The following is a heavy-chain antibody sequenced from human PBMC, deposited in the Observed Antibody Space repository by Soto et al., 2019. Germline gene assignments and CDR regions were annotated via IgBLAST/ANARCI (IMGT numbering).Heavy chain of an antibody. CDR2: ISSSSSTI. CDR3: ARTFPRCTNGVCYTPPRYYYYYYMDV. V-gene: IGHV3-48*01. D-gene: IGHD2-8*01. Sequence: GGSLRLSCAASGFTFSSYSMNWVRQAPGKGLEWVSYISSSSSTIYYADSVKGRFTISRDNAKNSLYLQMNSLRAEDTAVYYCARTFPRCTNGVCYTPPRYYYYYYMDVWGKGTTVTVSS. J-gene: IGHJ6*03. CDR1: GFTFSSYS.